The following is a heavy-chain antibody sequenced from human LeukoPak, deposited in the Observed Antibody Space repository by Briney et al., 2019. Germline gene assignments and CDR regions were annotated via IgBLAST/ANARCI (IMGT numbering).Heavy chain of an antibody. Sequence: SETLSLTCTVSGGSISSYYWSWIRQPPGKGLEWIGYIYYSGSTNYNPSLKSRVTISVDTSKNQFSLKLSSVTAADTAVYYCARAKNGSGSRTWNYYYYYMDVWGKGTTVTISS. D-gene: IGHD3-10*01. CDR1: GGSISSYY. CDR3: ARAKNGSGSRTWNYYYYYMDV. V-gene: IGHV4-59*08. J-gene: IGHJ6*03. CDR2: IYYSGST.